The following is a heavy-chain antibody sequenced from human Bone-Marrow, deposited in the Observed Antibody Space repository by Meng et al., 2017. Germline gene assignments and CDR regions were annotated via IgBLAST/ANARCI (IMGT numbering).Heavy chain of an antibody. J-gene: IGHJ4*02. CDR1: GFTFSDYW. CDR2: IKQDGSEK. Sequence: GESLKISCVASGFTFSDYWMTWVRQAPGKGLEWVANIKQDGSEKYYVDSVRGRFTISRDNAKNSLYLQMNSLRAEDTAVYYCARDLKPYCSGGSCYAGDYWGQGTLVTVSS. V-gene: IGHV3-7*01. CDR3: ARDLKPYCSGGSCYAGDY. D-gene: IGHD2-15*01.